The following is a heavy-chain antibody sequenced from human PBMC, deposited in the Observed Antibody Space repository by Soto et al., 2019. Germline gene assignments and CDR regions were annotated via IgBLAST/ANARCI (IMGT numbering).Heavy chain of an antibody. D-gene: IGHD3-22*01. J-gene: IGHJ4*02. V-gene: IGHV1-3*01. CDR2: INAGNGNT. CDR1: GYTFTSYA. CDR3: ARGSGYYYWDDY. Sequence: ASVKVSCKASGYTFTSYAMHWVRQAPGQRLEWMGWINAGNGNTKYSQKLKGRVTITRDTSASTAYMKLSSLRSEDTALYYCARGSGYYYWDDYWGQGTLVTVSS.